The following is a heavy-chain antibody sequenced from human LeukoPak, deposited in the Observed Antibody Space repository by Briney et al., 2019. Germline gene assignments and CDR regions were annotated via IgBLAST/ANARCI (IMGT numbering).Heavy chain of an antibody. CDR3: ARMGIAAVGAYYFDY. D-gene: IGHD6-13*01. J-gene: IGHJ4*02. CDR1: GFTFSTYS. CDR2: ISRNSYT. V-gene: IGHV3-21*05. Sequence: GGSLRLSCAASGFTFSTYSMNWVRQAPGKGLEWVSYISRNSYTNYADSVKGRFTISRDNAKNSLYLQMASLRAEDTAVYYCARMGIAAVGAYYFDYWGQGTLVAVSS.